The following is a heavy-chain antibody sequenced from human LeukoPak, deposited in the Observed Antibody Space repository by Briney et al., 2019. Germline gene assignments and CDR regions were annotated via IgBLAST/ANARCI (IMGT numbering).Heavy chain of an antibody. J-gene: IGHJ5*02. D-gene: IGHD3-22*01. Sequence: SETLSLTCTVSGGSVSSGSYYWSWIRQPPGKGLEWIGYIYYSGSTNYNPSLKSRVTISVDTSKNQFSLKLSSVTAADTAVYYCARASITIIVLPDWFDPWGQGTLVTVSS. CDR1: GGSVSSGSYY. CDR3: ARASITIIVLPDWFDP. V-gene: IGHV4-61*01. CDR2: IYYSGST.